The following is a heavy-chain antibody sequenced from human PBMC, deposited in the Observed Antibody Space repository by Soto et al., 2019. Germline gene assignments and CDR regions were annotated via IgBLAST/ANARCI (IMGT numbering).Heavy chain of an antibody. D-gene: IGHD6-13*01. CDR3: VRVGAAAGPHYFDS. V-gene: IGHV4-4*02. CDR1: GGSISSSNW. Sequence: PSETLSLTCAVSGGSISSSNWWSWVRQPPGKGLEWIGEIYHSGSTNYNPSLKSRVTISVDKSKNQFSLKLSSVTAADTAVYYCVRVGAAAGPHYFDSWGQGTLVTVSS. J-gene: IGHJ4*02. CDR2: IYHSGST.